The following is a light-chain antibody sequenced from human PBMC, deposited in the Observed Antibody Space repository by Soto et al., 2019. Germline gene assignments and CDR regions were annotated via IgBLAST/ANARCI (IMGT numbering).Light chain of an antibody. Sequence: MTQSPSTLSVSPGERVTLSCRASQSVRSNLAWYQQKPGQAPRLLIYGASTRATGLPARFSGSGSGTDFTLTISSLQSEDFAVYYCQQYNNWSPTTFGQGTRLEIK. CDR3: QQYNNWSPTT. CDR2: GAS. CDR1: QSVRSN. J-gene: IGKJ5*01. V-gene: IGKV3-15*01.